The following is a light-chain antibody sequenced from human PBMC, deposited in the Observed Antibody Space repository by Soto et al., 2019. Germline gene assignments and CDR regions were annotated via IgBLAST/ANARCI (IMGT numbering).Light chain of an antibody. J-gene: IGLJ3*02. V-gene: IGLV1-47*01. CDR3: AAWDVRLSGWV. Sequence: QSVLTQPPSASGTPGQRVTISCSGSSSNIGSHYVYWYQQLPGTAPKPLIYRNDQRPSGVPDRFAGSKSGTSASLAISGLRSEDESDYYCAAWDVRLSGWVFGGGTKLTVL. CDR2: RND. CDR1: SSNIGSHY.